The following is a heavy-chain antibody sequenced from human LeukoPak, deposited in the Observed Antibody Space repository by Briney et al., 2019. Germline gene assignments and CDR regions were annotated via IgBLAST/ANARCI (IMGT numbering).Heavy chain of an antibody. V-gene: IGHV3-21*01. CDR3: AKSHNCGDDCYHDY. D-gene: IGHD2-21*02. CDR2: ISSSSSYI. Sequence: GGSLRLSCAASGFTFSSYSMNWVRQAPGKGLEWVSSISSSSSYIYYADSVKGRFTISRDNAKNSLYLQMNSLRAEDTAVYYCAKSHNCGDDCYHDYWGQGTLVSVSS. CDR1: GFTFSSYS. J-gene: IGHJ4*02.